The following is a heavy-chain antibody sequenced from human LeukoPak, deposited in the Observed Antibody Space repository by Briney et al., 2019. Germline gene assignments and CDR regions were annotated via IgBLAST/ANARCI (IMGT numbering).Heavy chain of an antibody. Sequence: SETLSLTCTVSGGSISSYYWSWIRQPAGKGLVWIGRIYTSGSTNYNPSLKSRVTMSVDTSKNQFSLKLSSVTAADTAVYYCARADDYVWGSYRDDAFDIWGQGTMVTVSS. CDR1: GGSISSYY. CDR2: IYTSGST. D-gene: IGHD3-16*02. CDR3: ARADDYVWGSYRDDAFDI. J-gene: IGHJ3*02. V-gene: IGHV4-4*07.